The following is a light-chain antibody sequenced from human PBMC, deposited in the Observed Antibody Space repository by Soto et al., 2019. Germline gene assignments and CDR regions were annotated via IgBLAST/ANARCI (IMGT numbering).Light chain of an antibody. V-gene: IGLV1-44*01. CDR1: SSNIGSNT. J-gene: IGLJ3*02. Sequence: QSVLTQAPSASGTPGQRVTISCSGSSSNIGSNTVSCYQQLPGTAPKLLIYSNVQRPSGVPDRFSGSKSGTSASLAIGGLQSEDEADYYCAAWDGSLNGWVFGGGTQLTVL. CDR3: AAWDGSLNGWV. CDR2: SNV.